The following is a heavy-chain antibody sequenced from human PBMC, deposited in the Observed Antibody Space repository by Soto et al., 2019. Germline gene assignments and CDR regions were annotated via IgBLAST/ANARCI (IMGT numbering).Heavy chain of an antibody. CDR1: GGSISSYY. D-gene: IGHD3-16*01. CDR3: ARAGEIWFDP. V-gene: IGHV4-59*01. Sequence: PSETLSLTCTVSGGSISSYYWSWIRQPPGKGLEWIGYIYYSGSTNYNPSLKSRVTISVDTSKNQFSLKLSSVTAADTAVYYCARAGEIWFDPWGQGTLVTVSS. J-gene: IGHJ5*02. CDR2: IYYSGST.